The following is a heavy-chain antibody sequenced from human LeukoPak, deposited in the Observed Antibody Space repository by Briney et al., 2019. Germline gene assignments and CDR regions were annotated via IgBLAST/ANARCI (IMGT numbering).Heavy chain of an antibody. J-gene: IGHJ4*02. CDR3: ARDWVPEKTVTTLTYYFDY. V-gene: IGHV3-30-3*01. Sequence: GGSLRLSCAASGFTFSSYAMHWVRQAPGKGLEWVAVISYDGSNKYYADSVKGRFTISRDNSKNTLYLHMHSLRAEDTAVYYCARDWVPEKTVTTLTYYFDYWGQGTLVTVSS. CDR1: GFTFSSYA. D-gene: IGHD4-17*01. CDR2: ISYDGSNK.